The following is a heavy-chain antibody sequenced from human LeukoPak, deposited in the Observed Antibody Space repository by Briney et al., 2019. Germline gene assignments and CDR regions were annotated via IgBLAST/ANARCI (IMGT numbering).Heavy chain of an antibody. CDR3: ARAGSSSSSLPFDY. V-gene: IGHV4-4*07. Sequence: PSETLSLTCTVSGGSISSYYWSWIRQPAGKGLEWIGRIYTSGSTNYNPSLKSRVTMSVDTSKNQFSLKLSSVTAADTAVYYCARAGSSSSSLPFDYWGQGTLVTVSS. CDR1: GGSISSYY. D-gene: IGHD6-6*01. CDR2: IYTSGST. J-gene: IGHJ4*02.